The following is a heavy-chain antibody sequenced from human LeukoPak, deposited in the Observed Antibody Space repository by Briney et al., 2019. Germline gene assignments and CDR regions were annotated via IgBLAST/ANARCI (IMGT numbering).Heavy chain of an antibody. CDR1: GGSISSSNW. CDR3: ARCYYGSGSYSSWGKTDAFDI. J-gene: IGHJ3*02. D-gene: IGHD3-10*01. Sequence: PSETLSLTCAVSGGSISSSNWWSWVRQPPGQGLEWIGEIYHSGSTNYNPSLKSRVTISVDKSKNQFSLKLSSVTAADTAVYYCARCYYGSGSYSSWGKTDAFDIWGQGTMVTVSS. CDR2: IYHSGST. V-gene: IGHV4-4*02.